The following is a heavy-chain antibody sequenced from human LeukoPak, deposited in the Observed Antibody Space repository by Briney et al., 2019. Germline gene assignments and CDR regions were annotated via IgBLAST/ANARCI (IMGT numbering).Heavy chain of an antibody. J-gene: IGHJ4*02. CDR3: ATASGITMIAIPFDY. CDR2: ISYDGSNK. CDR1: GFISSNYG. V-gene: IGHV3-30*03. D-gene: IGHD3-22*01. Sequence: PGRSLRLSCAASGFISSNYGMHWVRQAPGKGLEWVAVISYDGSNKYYADSVKGGFTISRDNSKNTLYLQMNSLTAEDTAVYYCATASGITMIAIPFDYWGQGTLVTVSS.